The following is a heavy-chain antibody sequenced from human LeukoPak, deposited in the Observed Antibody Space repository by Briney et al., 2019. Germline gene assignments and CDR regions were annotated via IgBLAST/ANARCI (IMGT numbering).Heavy chain of an antibody. CDR1: GFTFDDYA. CDR3: AKSACSGGSCYSNYYYYGMDV. Sequence: GRSLRLSCAASGFTFDDYAMHWVRQAPGKGLEWVSGSSWNSGSIGYADSVKGRFTISRDNAKNSLYLQMNSLRAEDTALYYCAKSACSGGSCYSNYYYYGMDVWGQGTTVTVSS. V-gene: IGHV3-9*01. CDR2: SSWNSGSI. D-gene: IGHD2-15*01. J-gene: IGHJ6*02.